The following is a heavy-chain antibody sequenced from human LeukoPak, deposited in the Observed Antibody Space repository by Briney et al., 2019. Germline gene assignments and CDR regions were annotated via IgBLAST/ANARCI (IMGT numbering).Heavy chain of an antibody. J-gene: IGHJ4*02. CDR1: GGSISSSSYY. D-gene: IGHD2-15*01. CDR2: IYYSGST. CDR3: ARIVVVAAHFDY. Sequence: SETLSLTCTVSGGSISSSSYYWDWIRQPPGKGLEWIGSIYYSGSTYYNPSLKSRVTISVDTSKNQFSLKLSSVTAADTAVYYCARIVVVAAHFDYWGQGTLVTVSS. V-gene: IGHV4-39*07.